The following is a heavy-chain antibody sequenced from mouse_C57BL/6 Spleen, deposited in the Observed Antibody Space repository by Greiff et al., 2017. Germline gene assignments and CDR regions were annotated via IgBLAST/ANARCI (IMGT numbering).Heavy chain of an antibody. V-gene: IGHV1-72*01. J-gene: IGHJ4*01. CDR1: GYTFTSYW. D-gene: IGHD1-3*01. Sequence: VKLQQPGAELVKPGASVKLSCKASGYTFTSYWMHWVKQRPGRGLEWIGRIDPNSGGTKYNEKFKSKATLTVDKPSSTAYMPLSSRTTEDSAVYYCARRGVGGMDYWGQGTTVTASS. CDR3: ARRGVGGMDY. CDR2: IDPNSGGT.